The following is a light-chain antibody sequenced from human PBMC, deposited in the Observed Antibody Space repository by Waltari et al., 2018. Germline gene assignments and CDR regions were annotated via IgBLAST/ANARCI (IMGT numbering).Light chain of an antibody. CDR3: HQYYIPPIT. CDR2: WAS. V-gene: IGKV4-1*01. J-gene: IGKJ4*01. Sequence: DIVMTQSPDSLAVSLGERASINCTSSQSILYTFHNKNHLAWYQPKLGQPPKLLISWASTREGGVPARFSGSGSGTHFTLTISSLQAEDVAVYYCHQYYIPPITFGGGTKVEIK. CDR1: QSILYTFHNKNH.